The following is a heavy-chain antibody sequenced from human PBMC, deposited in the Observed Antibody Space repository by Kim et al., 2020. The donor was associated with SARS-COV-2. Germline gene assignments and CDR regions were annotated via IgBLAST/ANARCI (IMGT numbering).Heavy chain of an antibody. CDR2: ISGSGGST. V-gene: IGHV3-23*01. J-gene: IGHJ4*02. CDR1: GFTFSSYA. D-gene: IGHD2-2*02. CDR3: AKRYCSSTSCYTFDY. Sequence: GGSLRLSCAASGFTFSSYAMSWVRQAPGKGLEWVSAISGSGGSTYYADSVKGRFTISRDNSKNTLYLQMNSLRAEDTAVYYCAKRYCSSTSCYTFDYWGQGTLVTVSS.